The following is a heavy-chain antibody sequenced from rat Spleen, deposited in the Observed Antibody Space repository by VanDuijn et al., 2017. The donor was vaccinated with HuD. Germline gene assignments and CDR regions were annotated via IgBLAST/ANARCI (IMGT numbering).Heavy chain of an antibody. D-gene: IGHD1-6*01. Sequence: EMQLVESGGGLVQPGRSLKLSCAASELIFNNFAMAWVRQAPKKGLEWVATITSGDGNTYYPDSMKGRFTISRDDAARTLYLQMDSLRSDDTAIYYCATGPRILRLDWFAYWGQGTLVTVSS. CDR3: ATGPRILRLDWFAY. J-gene: IGHJ3*01. CDR2: ITSGDGNT. V-gene: IGHV5-25*01. CDR1: ELIFNNFA.